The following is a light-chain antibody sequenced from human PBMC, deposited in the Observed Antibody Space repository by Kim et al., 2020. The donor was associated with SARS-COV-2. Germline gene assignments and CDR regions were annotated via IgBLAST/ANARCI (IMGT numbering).Light chain of an antibody. Sequence: GQGVTISCSGSSSNIGNNYVSWYQQLPGTAPKLLIYDNYKRPSGIPDRFSGSKSGTSATLGITGLQTEDEAVYHCGTWDTSLTGALFGGGTQLTVL. V-gene: IGLV1-51*01. J-gene: IGLJ2*01. CDR3: GTWDTSLTGAL. CDR2: DNY. CDR1: SSNIGNNY.